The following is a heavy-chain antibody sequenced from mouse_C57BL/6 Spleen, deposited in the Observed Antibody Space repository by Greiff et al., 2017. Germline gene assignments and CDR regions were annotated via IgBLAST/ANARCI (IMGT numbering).Heavy chain of an antibody. CDR2: IDPSDSYT. J-gene: IGHJ3*01. Sequence: VQLQQSGAELVMPGASVKLSCKASGYTFTSYWMHWVKQRPGQGLEWIGEIDPSDSYTNYNQKFKGKSTLTVDKSSSTAYMQLSSLTSEDSAVYYCARVDYTWFAYWGQGTLVTVSA. CDR1: GYTFTSYW. D-gene: IGHD2-4*01. V-gene: IGHV1-69*01. CDR3: ARVDYTWFAY.